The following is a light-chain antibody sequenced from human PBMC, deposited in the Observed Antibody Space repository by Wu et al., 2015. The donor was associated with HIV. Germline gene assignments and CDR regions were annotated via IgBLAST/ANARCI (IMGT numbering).Light chain of an antibody. Sequence: VLTQSPGTLSLSPGERAIISCKASQSVSSRHLAWYQQKPGQAPRLLFFDAFVRATGIPDRFSASGSAADFTLTISRLEPEDFAVYYCHQYGTSLWTFGQGTRVEIK. CDR1: QSVSSRH. CDR3: HQYGTSLWT. J-gene: IGKJ1*01. CDR2: DAF. V-gene: IGKV3-20*01.